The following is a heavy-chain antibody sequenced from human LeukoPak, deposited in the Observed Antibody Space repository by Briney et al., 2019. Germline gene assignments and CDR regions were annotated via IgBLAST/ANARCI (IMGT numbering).Heavy chain of an antibody. CDR2: IFTSGTTNGNA. CDR1: GFTTSSGDN. Sequence: PSETLSLTCAASGFTTSSGDNYGWLQHPPERRLECIGIIFTSGTTNGNAYDNPTIQSRNSIYIHTSNNRFLLTLSSAAASDPAVYYCASLSGCLFDYWGQGTLVIVSS. D-gene: IGHD1-26*01. J-gene: IGHJ4*02. CDR3: ASLSGCLFDY. V-gene: IGHV4-38-2*01.